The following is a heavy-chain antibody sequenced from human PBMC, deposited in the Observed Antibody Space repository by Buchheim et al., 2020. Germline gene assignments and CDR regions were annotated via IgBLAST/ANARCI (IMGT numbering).Heavy chain of an antibody. CDR1: GFTFSSYG. V-gene: IGHV3-30*18. Sequence: QVQLVESGGGVVQPGRSLRLSCAASGFTFSSYGMHWVRQAPGKGLEWVAVISYDGSNKYYADSVKGRFTIYRDNSKNKLYLQMNSLRAEDTAVYYCAKQEREWCMLFWGQRTL. D-gene: IGHD2-8*01. CDR3: AKQEREWCMLF. J-gene: IGHJ4*02. CDR2: ISYDGSNK.